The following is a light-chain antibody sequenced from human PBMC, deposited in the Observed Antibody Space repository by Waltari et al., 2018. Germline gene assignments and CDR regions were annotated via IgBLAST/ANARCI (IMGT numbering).Light chain of an antibody. V-gene: IGKV3-20*01. J-gene: IGKJ1*01. Sequence: EIVLTQSPGTRSLSPGEGATLSCRASQSVISSYLAWYQQKPGQAPRLLIYDASSRATGIPDRFSGSGSGTDFTLTISRLEPEDFAVYYCQQYGISPQTFGQGTKVEIK. CDR1: QSVISSY. CDR2: DAS. CDR3: QQYGISPQT.